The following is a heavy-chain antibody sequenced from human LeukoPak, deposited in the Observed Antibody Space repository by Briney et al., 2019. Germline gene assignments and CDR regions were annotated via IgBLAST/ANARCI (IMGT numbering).Heavy chain of an antibody. V-gene: IGHV3-33*01. Sequence: GRSLRLSCAASGFTFSSYGMHWVRQAPGKGLEWVAVMWYDGSNKYYADSVKGRFTLSRDNSKNTLYLQMHSLRAEDTAVYYCARDEVTTPRDWGQGTLVTVSS. CDR2: MWYDGSNK. D-gene: IGHD4-17*01. J-gene: IGHJ4*02. CDR1: GFTFSSYG. CDR3: ARDEVTTPRD.